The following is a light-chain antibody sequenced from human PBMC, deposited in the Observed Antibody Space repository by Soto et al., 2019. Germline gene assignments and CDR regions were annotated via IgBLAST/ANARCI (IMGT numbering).Light chain of an antibody. CDR3: QQSYSTASIT. J-gene: IGKJ5*01. V-gene: IGKV1-39*01. CDR2: AAS. CDR1: QSISSY. Sequence: IQMTQSPSSLSASVGDRVTITCRASQSISSYLNWYQQKPGKAPKLLIYAASSLQSGVPSRFSGSGSGTDFTLTISSLQPEDFATYYCQQSYSTASITSCQGTQLEI.